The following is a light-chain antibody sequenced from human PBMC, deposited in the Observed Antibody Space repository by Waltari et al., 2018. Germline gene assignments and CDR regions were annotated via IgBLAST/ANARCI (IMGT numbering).Light chain of an antibody. Sequence: QPALTQPASVSGSPGQSITIYCPGSSRHIGGSDYASWYQQHPGKAPKLIIYDVTKRPSGISSRFSGSKSGNTASLTISGLQAEDEADYYCSSYTTNKTPVIGGGTKVTVL. CDR2: DVT. V-gene: IGLV2-14*03. CDR1: SRHIGGSDY. CDR3: SSYTTNKTPV. J-gene: IGLJ2*01.